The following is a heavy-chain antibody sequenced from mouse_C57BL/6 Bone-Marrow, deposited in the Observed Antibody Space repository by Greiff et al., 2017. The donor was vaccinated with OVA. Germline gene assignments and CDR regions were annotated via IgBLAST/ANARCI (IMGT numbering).Heavy chain of an antibody. CDR2: IYPGSGST. V-gene: IGHV1-55*01. D-gene: IGHD2-3*01. CDR1: GYTFTSYW. J-gene: IGHJ2*01. Sequence: QVQLQQSGAELVKPGASVKMSCKASGYTFTSYWITWVKQRPGQGLEWIGDIYPGSGSTNYNEKFKSKATLTVDTSSSTAYMQLSSLTSEDSAVYYCARKRGYYDYFDYWGQGTTLTVSS. CDR3: ARKRGYYDYFDY.